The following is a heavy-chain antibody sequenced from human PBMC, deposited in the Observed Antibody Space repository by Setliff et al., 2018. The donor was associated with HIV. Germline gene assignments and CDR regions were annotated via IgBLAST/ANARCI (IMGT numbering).Heavy chain of an antibody. Sequence: GGSLRLSCAASGFTFSSYWMHWVRQAPGQGLVWVSRISSDATRRTYADSLKGRFTISRDNAKSTLFLQMNSLTTEDTALYYCAKDNRYCSGDICYPHYYYGTDVWGQGTTVTVSS. D-gene: IGHD2-15*01. CDR3: AKDNRYCSGDICYPHYYYGTDV. CDR2: ISSDATRR. CDR1: GFTFSSYW. V-gene: IGHV3-74*03. J-gene: IGHJ6*02.